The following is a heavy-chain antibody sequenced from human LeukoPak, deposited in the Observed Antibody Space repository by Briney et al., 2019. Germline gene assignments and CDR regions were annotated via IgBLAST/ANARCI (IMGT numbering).Heavy chain of an antibody. V-gene: IGHV3-21*01. CDR1: GFSFNTYT. CDR3: ASETLYYDDVWGSYRYTPFDY. Sequence: GGSLRLSCAASGFSFNTYTMNWVRQAPGKGLEWVSSISSSSSNTYYADSVKGRFTISRDNAKNSLYLQMNSLRAEDTAVYYCASETLYYDDVWGSYRYTPFDYWGQGTLVTVSS. D-gene: IGHD3-16*02. J-gene: IGHJ4*02. CDR2: ISSSSSNT.